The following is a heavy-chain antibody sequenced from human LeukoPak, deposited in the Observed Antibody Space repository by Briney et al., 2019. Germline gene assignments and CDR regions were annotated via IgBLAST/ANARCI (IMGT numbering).Heavy chain of an antibody. CDR2: INPNSGVT. Sequence: GASVKVSCKASGYSFTGYYIHWMRQAPGRGLEWMGRINPNSGVTKCAQQFQGRVTMTRDTSITTAYMELSSLRSDDTAVYYCARVRPDGDKMFYFDNWGQGTLVTVSS. J-gene: IGHJ4*02. V-gene: IGHV1-2*06. CDR1: GYSFTGYY. D-gene: IGHD1-14*01. CDR3: ARVRPDGDKMFYFDN.